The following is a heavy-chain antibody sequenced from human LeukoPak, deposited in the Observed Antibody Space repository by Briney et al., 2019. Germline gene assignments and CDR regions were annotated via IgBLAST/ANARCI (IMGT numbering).Heavy chain of an antibody. Sequence: GGSLRLSCAASGFIFDEYGMSWVHQAPGKGLEWVAGISLNGGATGYADSVKGRFTISRDNAKNSLYLQMNSLRAEDTALYYCVRSITMFQYWGQGTLVTVSS. CDR1: GFIFDEYG. CDR2: ISLNGGAT. J-gene: IGHJ1*01. CDR3: VRSITMFQY. V-gene: IGHV3-20*04. D-gene: IGHD3-10*02.